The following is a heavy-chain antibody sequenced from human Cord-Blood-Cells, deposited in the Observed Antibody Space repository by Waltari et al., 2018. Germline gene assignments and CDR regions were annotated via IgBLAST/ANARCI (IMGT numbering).Heavy chain of an antibody. CDR3: ARSELDFDY. CDR2: INHSGST. V-gene: IGHV4-34*01. D-gene: IGHD6-13*01. CDR1: GGSFSGYY. J-gene: IGHJ4*02. Sequence: QVQLQQWGAGLLKPSETLSLTCAVYGGSFSGYYWSWIRQPPGKGLEWIGEINHSGSTNHTPALKSRVTISVDTSKNQFSLKLSSVTAADTAVYYCARSELDFDYWGQGTLFTVSS.